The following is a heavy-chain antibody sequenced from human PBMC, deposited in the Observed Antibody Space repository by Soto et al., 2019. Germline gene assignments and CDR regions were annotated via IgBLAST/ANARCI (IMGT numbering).Heavy chain of an antibody. CDR2: IYPGDSDT. J-gene: IGHJ4*02. D-gene: IGHD5-18*01. V-gene: IGHV5-51*01. CDR3: ARQGYTYGYDY. CDR1: GNSFSTDW. Sequence: HGESLKISCQGSGNSFSTDWIAWVRQMPGKGLEWLGIIYPGDSDTRYSPSFQGQVTISADKSISTAYLQWSSLKASDTAMYYCARQGYTYGYDYWGQGTQVTVSS.